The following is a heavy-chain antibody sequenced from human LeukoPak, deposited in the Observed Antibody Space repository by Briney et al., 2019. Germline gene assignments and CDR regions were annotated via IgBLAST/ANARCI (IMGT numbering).Heavy chain of an antibody. CDR2: IYYSGST. D-gene: IGHD5-12*01. V-gene: IGHV4-38-2*01. CDR3: ASAGYSGYDYGFDY. CDR1: GFTFSSYA. Sequence: GSLRLSCAASGFTFSSYAMSWVRQAPGKGLEWIGSIYYSGSTYYNPSLKSRVTISVDKSKNQFSLKLSSVTAADTAVYYCASAGYSGYDYGFDYWGQGTLVTVSS. J-gene: IGHJ4*02.